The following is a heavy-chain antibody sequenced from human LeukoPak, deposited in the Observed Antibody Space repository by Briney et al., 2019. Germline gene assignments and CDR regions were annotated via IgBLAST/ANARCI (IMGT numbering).Heavy chain of an antibody. CDR1: GYTFTNYW. CDR2: IYPGDSET. CDR3: ARQRSHIVEFTPVTVFDF. J-gene: IGHJ4*02. V-gene: IGHV5-51*01. Sequence: GESLKISCKGSGYTFTNYWIGWVRQMPGKGLEWMGIIYPGDSETRYSPSFQGQVTISADKSITTAYLQWNSLKASDTAMYYCARQRSHIVEFTPVTVFDFWGQGTLVTVSS. D-gene: IGHD2-21*01.